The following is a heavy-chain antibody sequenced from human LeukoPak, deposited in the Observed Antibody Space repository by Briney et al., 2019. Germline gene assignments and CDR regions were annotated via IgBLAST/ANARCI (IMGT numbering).Heavy chain of an antibody. Sequence: GRSLRLSCAAFGFTFSSYGMHWVRQAPGKGLEWVAVISYDGSNKYYADSVKGRFTISRDNSKNTLYLQMNSLRAEDTAVYYCAKGGFMITFGGVIVDWGQGTLVTVSS. V-gene: IGHV3-30*18. J-gene: IGHJ4*02. CDR2: ISYDGSNK. CDR3: AKGGFMITFGGVIVD. CDR1: GFTFSSYG. D-gene: IGHD3-16*02.